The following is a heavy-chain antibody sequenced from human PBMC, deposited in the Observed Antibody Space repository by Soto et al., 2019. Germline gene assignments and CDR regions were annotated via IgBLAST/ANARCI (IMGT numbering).Heavy chain of an antibody. V-gene: IGHV3-9*01. CDR3: AKASSGSFDY. CDR1: GFTFDDYA. D-gene: IGHD3-10*01. J-gene: IGHJ4*02. Sequence: DVQLVESGGGLVQPGRSLRLSCAASGFTFDDYAMHWVRQAPGKGLEWVSGISWNSGSIGYADSVKGRFTISRDNAKNSLYLQMNSLRAEDTALYYCAKASSGSFDYWGQGTLVTVSS. CDR2: ISWNSGSI.